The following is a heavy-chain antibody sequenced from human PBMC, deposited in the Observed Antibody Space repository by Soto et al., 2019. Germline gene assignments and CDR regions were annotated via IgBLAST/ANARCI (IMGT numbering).Heavy chain of an antibody. J-gene: IGHJ4*02. CDR2: IYYSGST. Sequence: ETLSLTCTVSGGSISSYYWSWIRQPPGKGLEWIGYIYYSGSTNYNPSLKSRVTISVDTSKNQFSLKLSSVTAADTAVYYCARGEVVVAATPSTPLFDYWGQGTLVTVSS. CDR3: ARGEVVVAATPSTPLFDY. D-gene: IGHD2-15*01. V-gene: IGHV4-59*01. CDR1: GGSISSYY.